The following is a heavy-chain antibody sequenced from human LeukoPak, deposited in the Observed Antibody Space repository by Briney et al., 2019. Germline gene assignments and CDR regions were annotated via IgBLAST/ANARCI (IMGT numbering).Heavy chain of an antibody. J-gene: IGHJ6*02. Sequence: PSGTLSLTCAVSGGSISSGNWWSWVRPPPGKGLEWIGEIFQTGSTNYNPSLKSRVTISVDTSKNQFSLKLSSVTAADTALYYCARPYYMYGMDVWGQGTTVTVSS. CDR2: IFQTGST. CDR3: ARPYYMYGMDV. V-gene: IGHV4-4*02. CDR1: GGSISSGNW.